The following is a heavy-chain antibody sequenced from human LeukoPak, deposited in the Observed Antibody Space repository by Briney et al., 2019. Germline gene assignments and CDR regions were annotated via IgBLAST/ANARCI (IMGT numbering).Heavy chain of an antibody. CDR3: AKDIVAAGLFFDY. J-gene: IGHJ4*02. D-gene: IGHD6-13*01. CDR2: IDNSGGTT. CDR1: GFIFSGYY. Sequence: GGSLRLSCAASGFIFSGYYMGWIRQAPGKGLEWVSYIDNSGGTTYYADSVKGRFTISRDDAKNSLFLQMNSLRAEDTAVYYCAKDIVAAGLFFDYWGQGILVTVSS. V-gene: IGHV3-11*01.